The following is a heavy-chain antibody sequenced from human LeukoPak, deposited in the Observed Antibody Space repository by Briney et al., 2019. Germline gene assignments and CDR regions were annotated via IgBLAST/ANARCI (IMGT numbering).Heavy chain of an antibody. CDR1: GFNLDDYG. J-gene: IGHJ4*02. D-gene: IGHD2-21*01. Sequence: PGGSLRLSCAASGFNLDDYGMSWVRQAPGKGLEWVSSISVGGGDTFTADSVKGRFTITRENSKNTLYLQMMGLRVEDTAIYYCTKLNLGEMAYFDSWGQGILVTVSS. CDR2: ISVGGGDT. V-gene: IGHV3-23*01. CDR3: TKLNLGEMAYFDS.